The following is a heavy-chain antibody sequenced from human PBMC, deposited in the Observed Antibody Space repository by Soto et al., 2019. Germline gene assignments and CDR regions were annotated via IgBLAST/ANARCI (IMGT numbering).Heavy chain of an antibody. D-gene: IGHD3-16*01. Sequence: GGSLRLSCAASGFTFSTYWMHWIRQVPGKGLEWVSRINSDASHTYYADSVKGRFTISRDNAKNQFSLKLNAVTAADTAVYYCARDDYKDGGNNWFDPWGQGTLVTVSS. CDR2: INSDASHT. V-gene: IGHV3-74*01. CDR1: GFTFSTYW. CDR3: ARDDYKDGGNNWFDP. J-gene: IGHJ5*02.